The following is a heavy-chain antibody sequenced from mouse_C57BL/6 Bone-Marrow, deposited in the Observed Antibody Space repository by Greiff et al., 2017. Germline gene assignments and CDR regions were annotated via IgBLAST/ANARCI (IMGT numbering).Heavy chain of an antibody. V-gene: IGHV1-18*01. CDR1: GYTFTDYN. CDR3: AREGTTVVARYFDV. D-gene: IGHD1-1*01. J-gene: IGHJ1*03. Sequence: VQLQQSGPELVKPGASVKIPCKASGYTFTDYNMDWVKQSHGKSLEWIGDINPNNGGTIYNQKFKGKATLTVDKSSSTAYMELRSLTSEDTAVYYCAREGTTVVARYFDVWGTGTTGTVSS. CDR2: INPNNGGT.